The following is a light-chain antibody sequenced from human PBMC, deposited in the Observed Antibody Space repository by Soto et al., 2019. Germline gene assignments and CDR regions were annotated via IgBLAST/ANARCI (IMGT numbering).Light chain of an antibody. Sequence: QSVLTQPPSVSAAPGQKVTISCSASSSNIGGNSVSWYQQLPGTAPKLLIYDDNKRPSGIPDRFSGSKSGTSATLGITGFQTGDEADYYCGSWDSSLSAYVLGTGTKV. J-gene: IGLJ1*01. V-gene: IGLV1-51*01. CDR3: GSWDSSLSAYV. CDR2: DDN. CDR1: SSNIGGNS.